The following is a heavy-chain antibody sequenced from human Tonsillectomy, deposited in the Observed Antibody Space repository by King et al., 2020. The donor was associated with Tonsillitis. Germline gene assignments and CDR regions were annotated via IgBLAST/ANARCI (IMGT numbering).Heavy chain of an antibody. CDR3: AKDLVSILGAVDF. CDR1: GFAFGAFG. D-gene: IGHD2/OR15-2a*01. CDR2: ISVDVSDQ. V-gene: IGHV3-30*18. J-gene: IGHJ3*01. Sequence: VQLVESGGGVVQPGRSLRLSCEASGFAFGAFGMHWVRQAPGKGLEWGAGISVDVSDQYYADFVKGRFTISRDNSKQTLYLQMSSLRTEDTAVYYCAKDLVSILGAVDFWGQGTMVTVSS.